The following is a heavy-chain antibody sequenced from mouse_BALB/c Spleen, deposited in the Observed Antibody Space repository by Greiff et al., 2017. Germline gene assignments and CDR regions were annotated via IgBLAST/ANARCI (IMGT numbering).Heavy chain of an antibody. CDR3: AREDYGNYDAMDY. V-gene: IGHV5-4*02. Sequence: EVQVVESGGGLVKPGGSLKLSCAASGFTFSDYYMYWVRQTPEKRLEWVATISDGGSYTYYPDSVKGRFTISRDNAKNNLYLQMSSLKSEDTAMYYCAREDYGNYDAMDYWGQGTSVTVSS. CDR2: ISDGGSYT. D-gene: IGHD2-1*01. CDR1: GFTFSDYY. J-gene: IGHJ4*01.